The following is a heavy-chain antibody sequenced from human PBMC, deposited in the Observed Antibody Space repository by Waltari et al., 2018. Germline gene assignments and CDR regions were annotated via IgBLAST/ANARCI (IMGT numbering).Heavy chain of an antibody. J-gene: IGHJ4*02. Sequence: EVHLVESGGGLIQPGGSLRLYCAASGFTVSSNYMSWVRQAPGKGLERVAVNYTVGRTYYADTVKGRVTSSRDNSKNTLYLQMSGLRAEDTAVYYCATADNQDYGDYLDYWGQGTLVTVSS. CDR1: GFTVSSNY. V-gene: IGHV3-53*01. D-gene: IGHD4-17*01. CDR2: NYTVGRT. CDR3: ATADNQDYGDYLDY.